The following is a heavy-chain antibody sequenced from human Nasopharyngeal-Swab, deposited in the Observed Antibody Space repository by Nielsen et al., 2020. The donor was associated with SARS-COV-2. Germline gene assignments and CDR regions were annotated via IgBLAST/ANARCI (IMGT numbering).Heavy chain of an antibody. CDR3: ARVGARFLESFGAFDI. D-gene: IGHD3-3*01. J-gene: IGHJ3*02. Sequence: WGRQAPGKGLKWMGWISVYTGNANYAPKFQGRVTMTTDTSTSTAYMELRSLRSDDTAVYYCARVGARFLESFGAFDIWGQGTMVTVSS. CDR2: ISVYTGNA. V-gene: IGHV1-18*01.